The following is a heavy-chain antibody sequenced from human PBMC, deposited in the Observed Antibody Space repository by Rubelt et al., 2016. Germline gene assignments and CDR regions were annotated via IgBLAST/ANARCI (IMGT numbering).Heavy chain of an antibody. CDR1: GFTFSSYW. J-gene: IGHJ4*02. Sequence: EVQLVESGGGLVQPGGSLRLSCAASGFTFSSYWMSWVRQAPGKGLEWVANIKQDGSEKDYVDSVKGRFTLSRDNAKNSLYLQMNSLRAEDTAVYYCARNTPGPDGGTGDYWGQGTLVTVSS. V-gene: IGHV3-7*04. CDR3: ARNTPGPDGGTGDY. D-gene: IGHD4-23*01. CDR2: IKQDGSEK.